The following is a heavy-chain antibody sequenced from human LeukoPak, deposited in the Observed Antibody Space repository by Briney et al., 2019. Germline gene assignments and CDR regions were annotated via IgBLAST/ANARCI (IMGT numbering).Heavy chain of an antibody. Sequence: SQTLSLTCTVSGGSISSGGYYWSWIRQHPGKGLEWIGYIYYSGSTYYNPSLKSRVTISVDTSKNQFSLKLSSVTAADTAVYYCARMKRRSPPRPGWFDRWGQGTVVTVSS. CDR2: IYYSGST. D-gene: IGHD1-14*01. CDR1: GGSISSGGYY. J-gene: IGHJ5*02. CDR3: ARMKRRSPPRPGWFDR. V-gene: IGHV4-31*03.